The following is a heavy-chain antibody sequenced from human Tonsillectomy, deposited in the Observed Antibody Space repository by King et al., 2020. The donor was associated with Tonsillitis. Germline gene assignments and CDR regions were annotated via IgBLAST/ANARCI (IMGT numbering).Heavy chain of an antibody. CDR1: GFTFDDYA. CDR3: ARDMSGTSSYYGSDS. Sequence: VQLVESGGGLVQPGRSLRLSCAASGFTFDDYAMHWVRQAPGKGLEWVSGISWNSGSISYGDSVKGRFTIPSDNAKNFLYLQMNSLSAEDTALYYCARDMSGTSSYYGSDSWGQATLVTVPS. CDR2: ISWNSGSI. J-gene: IGHJ4*02. D-gene: IGHD3-22*01. V-gene: IGHV3-9*01.